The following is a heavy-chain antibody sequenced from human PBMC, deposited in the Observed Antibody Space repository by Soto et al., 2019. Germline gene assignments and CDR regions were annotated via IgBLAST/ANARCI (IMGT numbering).Heavy chain of an antibody. J-gene: IGHJ5*02. CDR2: IWYDGSNK. CDR3: ARVDQWSSDNWFDP. V-gene: IGHV3-33*01. D-gene: IGHD2-15*01. CDR1: GFTFSSYG. Sequence: QVQLVESGGGVVQPGRSLRLSCAASGFTFSSYGMHWVRQAPGKGLEWVAVIWYDGSNKYYADSVKGRFTISRDNSKNTLYLQMNSLRAEDTAVYYCARVDQWSSDNWFDPWGQGTLVTVSS.